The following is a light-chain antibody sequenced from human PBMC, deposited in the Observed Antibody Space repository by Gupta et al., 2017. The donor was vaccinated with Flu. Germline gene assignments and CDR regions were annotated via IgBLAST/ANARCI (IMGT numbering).Light chain of an antibody. V-gene: IGLV3-19*01. CDR3: NSEASSPNPVV. CDR1: SLRSYY. CDR2: AKN. Sequence: SSELTQDPAVSVALGQTVRITCQGDSLRSYYANWYQQKSGQAPVLVIYAKNNRPSGIPDRFSGYSSGNTASLTIAGAQAEDEAEYYCNSEASSPNPVVFGGGTKLTVL. J-gene: IGLJ2*01.